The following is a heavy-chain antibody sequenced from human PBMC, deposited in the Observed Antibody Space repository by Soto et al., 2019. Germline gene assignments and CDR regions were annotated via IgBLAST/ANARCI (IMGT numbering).Heavy chain of an antibody. V-gene: IGHV4-59*01. CDR1: GFSISRYY. CDR2: IYYSGST. Sequence: ETLSLPCTFSGFSISRYYWSWIRQPPGKGLEWIGYIYYSGSTNYNPSLKSRVTISVDTSKNQFSLKLSSVTAADTAVYYCARGVAGNFDYWGQGTLVTVSS. J-gene: IGHJ4*02. D-gene: IGHD6-19*01. CDR3: ARGVAGNFDY.